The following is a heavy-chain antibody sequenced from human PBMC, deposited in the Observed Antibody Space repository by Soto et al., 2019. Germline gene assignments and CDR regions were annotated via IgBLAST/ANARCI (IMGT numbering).Heavy chain of an antibody. J-gene: IGHJ4*02. CDR1: GGSISSYY. CDR2: IYISGST. CDR3: AKSGGYSSGWYYFDY. V-gene: IGHV4-4*07. D-gene: IGHD6-19*01. Sequence: PSETLSLTCTVSGGSISSYYWSWIRKPAGKGREWIGRIYISGSTNYNPSLKSRVTMSVDTSKKQFSLKLSSVTAADTAVYYCAKSGGYSSGWYYFDYWGQGALVTVSS.